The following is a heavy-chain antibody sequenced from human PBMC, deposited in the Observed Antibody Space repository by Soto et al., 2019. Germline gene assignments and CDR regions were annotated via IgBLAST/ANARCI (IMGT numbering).Heavy chain of an antibody. CDR1: GFTFSSYA. J-gene: IGHJ6*02. CDR3: ARTDITGTTGHYYYGMDV. Sequence: QVQLVESGGGVVQPGRSLRLSCAASGFTFSSYAMHWVRQAPGKGLEWVAVISYDGSNKYYADSVKGRFTISRDNSKNPLYLQMNSLRAEDTAVYYCARTDITGTTGHYYYGMDVWGQGTTVTVSS. D-gene: IGHD1-7*01. V-gene: IGHV3-30-3*01. CDR2: ISYDGSNK.